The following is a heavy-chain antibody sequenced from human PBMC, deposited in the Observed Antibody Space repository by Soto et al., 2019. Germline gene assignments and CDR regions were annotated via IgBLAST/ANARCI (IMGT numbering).Heavy chain of an antibody. CDR3: AREGTTVDSYYYYGMDV. Sequence: QVQLQESGPGLVKPSETLSLTCTVSGGSISSYYWSWIRQPPGKGLEWIGYIYYSGSTNYNPSLRSRATIALVTSKNQFSLKLSAVTAADTAVYYCAREGTTVDSYYYYGMDVWCQGTTVTVSS. V-gene: IGHV4-59*01. J-gene: IGHJ6*02. CDR1: GGSISSYY. CDR2: IYYSGST. D-gene: IGHD1-1*01.